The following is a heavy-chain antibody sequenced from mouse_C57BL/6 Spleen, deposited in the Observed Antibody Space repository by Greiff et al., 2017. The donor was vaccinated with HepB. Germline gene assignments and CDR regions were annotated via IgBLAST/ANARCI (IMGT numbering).Heavy chain of an antibody. V-gene: IGHV5-17*01. J-gene: IGHJ1*03. CDR1: GFTFSDYG. Sequence: EVKLVESGGGLVKPGGSLKLSCAASGFTFSDYGMHWVRQAPEKGLEWVAYISSGSSTIYYADTVKGRFTISRDNAKNTLFLQMTSLRSEDTAMYYCAREVVATGYWYFDVWGTGTTVTVSS. CDR2: ISSGSSTI. CDR3: AREVVATGYWYFDV. D-gene: IGHD1-1*01.